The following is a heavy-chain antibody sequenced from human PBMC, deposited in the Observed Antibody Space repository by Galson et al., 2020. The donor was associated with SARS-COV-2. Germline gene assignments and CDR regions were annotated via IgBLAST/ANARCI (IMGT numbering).Heavy chain of an antibody. D-gene: IGHD3-9*01. CDR3: ARVGLGGYDILTGYEPFDAFDI. CDR1: GFSVSSHY. CDR2: LHSGRGT. V-gene: IGHV3-53*01. Sequence: GGSLRLSCAGSGFSVSSHYMSWVRQAPGKGLEWVSVLHSGRGTYYADSVKGRFTISRDNSKNTLYLQMNSLRAEDTAVYYCARVGLGGYDILTGYEPFDAFDIWGQGTMVTVSS. J-gene: IGHJ3*02.